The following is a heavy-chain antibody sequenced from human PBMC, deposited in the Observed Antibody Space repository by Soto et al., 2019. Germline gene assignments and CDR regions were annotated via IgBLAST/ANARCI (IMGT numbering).Heavy chain of an antibody. J-gene: IGHJ6*03. D-gene: IGHD3-3*01. V-gene: IGHV1-3*01. CDR1: GYSFTSYA. Sequence: ASVKVSCKASGYSFTSYAMHWVRQAPGQRLEWMGWIIAGNGNTKYSQKFQGRVTITRDTSASTAYMEQSSLRSEDTAVYYWARVKGEDRYDFWSGYSFDYYYYMDVWGKGTTVTVSS. CDR3: ARVKGEDRYDFWSGYSFDYYYYMDV. CDR2: IIAGNGNT.